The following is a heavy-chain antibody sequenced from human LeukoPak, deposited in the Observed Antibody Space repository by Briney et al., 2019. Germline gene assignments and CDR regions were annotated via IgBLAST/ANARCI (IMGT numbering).Heavy chain of an antibody. Sequence: GESLKISCKASGYSFISYWIGWVRQMPGKGLEWMGIIYPGDSDTRYSPSFQGQVTISVDKSFSTAYLQLSSLKASDTAMYYRARVYYVDSSGYFPFDNWGQGTLVTVSS. J-gene: IGHJ4*02. CDR3: ARVYYVDSSGYFPFDN. V-gene: IGHV5-51*01. CDR2: IYPGDSDT. CDR1: GYSFISYW. D-gene: IGHD3-22*01.